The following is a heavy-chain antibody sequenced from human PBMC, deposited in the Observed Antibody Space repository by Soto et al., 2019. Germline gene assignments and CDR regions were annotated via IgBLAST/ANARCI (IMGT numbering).Heavy chain of an antibody. CDR1: GFSFSSQW. CDR3: AKGAPNWGSSDY. D-gene: IGHD7-27*01. J-gene: IGHJ4*02. V-gene: IGHV3-74*01. CDR2: INYDGSRI. Sequence: PGGSLRLSCAASGFSFSSQWMYWVRQSPGKGPVWVSYINYDGSRIDYADSVKGRFTISRDNSKNTLYLQMNSLRAEDTAVYYCAKGAPNWGSSDYWGQGTLVTVSS.